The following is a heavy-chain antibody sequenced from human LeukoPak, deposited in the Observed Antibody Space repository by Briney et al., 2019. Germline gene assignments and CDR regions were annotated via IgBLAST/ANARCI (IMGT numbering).Heavy chain of an antibody. CDR3: AKDGDPVHY. CDR1: GFTFSSYG. CDR2: ISGTGGST. V-gene: IGHV3-23*01. D-gene: IGHD3-3*01. J-gene: IGHJ4*02. Sequence: GGSLRLSCAASGFTFSSYGMNWVRQAPGKGLEWVSAISGTGGSTSYGDSVRGRFTVSRDTSKNTVYLQMNSLRAEDTAVYYCAKDGDPVHYWGQGTLVTVSS.